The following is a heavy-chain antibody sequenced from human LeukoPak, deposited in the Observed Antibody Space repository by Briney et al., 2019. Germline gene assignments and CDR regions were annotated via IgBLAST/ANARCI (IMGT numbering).Heavy chain of an antibody. CDR2: IYTSGST. D-gene: IGHD2-21*02. V-gene: IGHV4-61*02. CDR1: GGSINSGSYY. CDR3: ARGPPYIVVVTAHWFDP. J-gene: IGHJ5*02. Sequence: SQTLSLTCNVAGGSINSGSYYWSWMRQPAGKGLEWIGRIYTSGSTNYNPSLKSRVTISVDTSKNQFSLKLSSVTAADTAVYYCARGPPYIVVVTAHWFDPWGQGTLVTVSS.